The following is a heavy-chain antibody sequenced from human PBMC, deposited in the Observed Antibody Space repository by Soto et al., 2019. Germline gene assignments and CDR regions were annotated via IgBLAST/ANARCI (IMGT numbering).Heavy chain of an antibody. V-gene: IGHV4-59*08. Sequence: PSETLSLTCTVSGASISSYYWSWIRQPPGKGLEWLGYIYYSGNTNYNPSLKSRVTISGDTSKNQFSLKLSSVTAADTAVYYCARRAPYCVSTSCYDYWGQATLVTVSS. J-gene: IGHJ4*02. CDR3: ARRAPYCVSTSCYDY. CDR1: GASISSYY. D-gene: IGHD2-2*01. CDR2: IYYSGNT.